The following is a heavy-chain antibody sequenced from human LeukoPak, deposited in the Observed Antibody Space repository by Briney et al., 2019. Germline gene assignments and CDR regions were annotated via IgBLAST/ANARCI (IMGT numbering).Heavy chain of an antibody. CDR3: TRSPRDGYHDAFDI. J-gene: IGHJ3*02. Sequence: PGESLKISCKGSGYTFTTYWIAWVRQMPGEGLEWMGIIYPGDSETRYSPSFQGQVTISADKSITTAYLQGGSLKASDTAMYYCTRSPRDGYHDAFDIWGQGTMVTVFS. CDR1: GYTFTTYW. D-gene: IGHD5-24*01. V-gene: IGHV5-51*01. CDR2: IYPGDSET.